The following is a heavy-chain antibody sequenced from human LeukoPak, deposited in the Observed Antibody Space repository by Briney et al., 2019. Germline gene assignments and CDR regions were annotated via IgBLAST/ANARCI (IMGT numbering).Heavy chain of an antibody. CDR2: VYHVGTT. CDR1: GYSISSGYY. Sequence: SETLSLTCTVSGYSISSGYYWGWIRQPPGKGLEWIVVYHVGTTDYNPSLRSRVTISVDTSKNQFSLKLSSVTAADTAVYYCARDSYYYDSSGYLDYWGQGTLVTVSS. V-gene: IGHV4-38-2*02. CDR3: ARDSYYYDSSGYLDY. D-gene: IGHD3-22*01. J-gene: IGHJ4*02.